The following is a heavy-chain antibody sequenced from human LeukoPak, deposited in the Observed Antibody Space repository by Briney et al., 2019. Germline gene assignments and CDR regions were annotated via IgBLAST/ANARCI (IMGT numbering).Heavy chain of an antibody. CDR3: ARGRLTMVRGVMRD. CDR2: MNPNSGNT. Sequence: ASVKVSCKASGGTFSSYAINWVRQATGQGLEWMGWMNPNSGNTGYAQKFQGRVTMTRNTSISTAYMELSSLRSEDTAVYYCARGRLTMVRGVMRDWGQGTLVTVSS. CDR1: GGTFSSYA. J-gene: IGHJ4*02. D-gene: IGHD3-10*01. V-gene: IGHV1-8*02.